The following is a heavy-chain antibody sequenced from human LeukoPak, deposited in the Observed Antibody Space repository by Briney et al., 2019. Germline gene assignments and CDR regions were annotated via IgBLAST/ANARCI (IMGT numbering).Heavy chain of an antibody. CDR2: INHSGST. V-gene: IGHV4-34*01. J-gene: IGHJ4*02. Sequence: ASETLSLTCAVYGGSFNGYYWSWIRQPPGKGLEWIGEINHSGSTNYNPSLKSRVTISVDTSKNQFSLKLSSVTAADTAVYYCARAGPSVITGTLDYWGQGTLVTVSS. CDR1: GGSFNGYY. D-gene: IGHD1-20*01. CDR3: ARAGPSVITGTLDY.